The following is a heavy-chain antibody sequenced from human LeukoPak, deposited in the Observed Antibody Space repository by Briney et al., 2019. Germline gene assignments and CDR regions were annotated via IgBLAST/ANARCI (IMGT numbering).Heavy chain of an antibody. V-gene: IGHV3-21*01. CDR1: GFTFSSYS. Sequence: GGSLRLSCAASGFTFSSYSMNWVRQAPGKGLEWVSSISSSSYIYYADSVKGRFTISRDSAKNSLYLQMNSLRAEDTAVYYCARDREHIVANYYYYGMDVWGQGTTVTVSS. CDR3: ARDREHIVANYYYYGMDV. J-gene: IGHJ6*02. D-gene: IGHD5-12*01. CDR2: ISSSSYI.